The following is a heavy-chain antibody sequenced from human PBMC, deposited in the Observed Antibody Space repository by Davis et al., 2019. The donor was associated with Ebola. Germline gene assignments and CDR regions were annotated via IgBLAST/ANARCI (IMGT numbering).Heavy chain of an antibody. D-gene: IGHD3-3*01. CDR2: INHSGST. J-gene: IGHJ4*02. CDR3: ARDVYDFWSGYYHFDY. CDR1: GGSFSGYY. V-gene: IGHV4-34*01. Sequence: SETLSLTCAVYGGSFSGYYWSWIRQPPGKGLEWIGEINHSGSTNSNPSLKSRVTISVDTSKNQFSLKLSSVTAADTAVYYCARDVYDFWSGYYHFDYWGQGTLVTVSS.